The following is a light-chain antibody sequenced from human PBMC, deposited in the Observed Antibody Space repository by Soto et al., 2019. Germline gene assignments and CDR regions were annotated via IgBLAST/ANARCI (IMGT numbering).Light chain of an antibody. CDR2: DAS. V-gene: IGKV3-20*01. J-gene: IGKJ1*01. CDR1: QSVGNNY. CDR3: QQYVGSPST. Sequence: EIVLTQSPGTLSSSPGERATLSCRASQSVGNNYLAWYQQKPGQGPRLLIYDASSRATGIPDRFSGSASGTDFTLTISRLEPEDFAVHYCQQYVGSPSTFGQGSKVDIK.